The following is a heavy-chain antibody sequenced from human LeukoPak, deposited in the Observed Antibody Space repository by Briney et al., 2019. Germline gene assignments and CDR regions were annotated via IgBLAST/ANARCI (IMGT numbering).Heavy chain of an antibody. J-gene: IGHJ4*02. Sequence: SVKVSCKASGGTFSSYAISWVRQAPGQGLEWMGRIIPILGIANYAQKFQGRVTITADKSASTAYMELSSLRSEDTAVYYCASTNLPSGGPLDYWGQGTLVTVSS. D-gene: IGHD1-26*01. V-gene: IGHV1-69*04. CDR2: IIPILGIA. CDR1: GGTFSSYA. CDR3: ASTNLPSGGPLDY.